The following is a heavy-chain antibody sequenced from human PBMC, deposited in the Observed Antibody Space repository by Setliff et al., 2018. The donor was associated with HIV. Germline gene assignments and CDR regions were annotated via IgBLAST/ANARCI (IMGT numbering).Heavy chain of an antibody. J-gene: IGHJ4*02. V-gene: IGHV3-21*06. CDR2: VSSDGRYI. CDR1: GFVFRNYN. CDR3: ARDRASSAYYSHFDY. Sequence: GESLTISCAASGFVFRNYNMNWVRQAPGKGLEWVSSVSSDGRYIYYADSVRGRFTISRDDAKSSLYLQMYSLRAEDTAIYYCARDRASSAYYSHFDYWGQGNMVTVSS. D-gene: IGHD3-22*01.